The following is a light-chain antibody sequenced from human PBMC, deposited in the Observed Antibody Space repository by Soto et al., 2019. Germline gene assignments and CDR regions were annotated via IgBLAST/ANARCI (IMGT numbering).Light chain of an antibody. CDR1: NSDVGDYNY. V-gene: IGLV2-14*03. CDR2: DVT. CDR3: SSYTRSSTWV. J-gene: IGLJ3*02. Sequence: QSALTQPASVSGSPGQSIAISCTGTNSDVGDYNYVSWYQQHPGNAPKLLIYDVTNRPSGVSNRFSGSKSGNMASLTISGLQAEDEADYYCSSYTRSSTWVFGGGTKLTVL.